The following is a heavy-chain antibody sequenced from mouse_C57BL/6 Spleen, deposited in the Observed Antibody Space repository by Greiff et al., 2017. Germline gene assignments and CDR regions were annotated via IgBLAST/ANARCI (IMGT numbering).Heavy chain of an antibody. CDR1: GYTFTSYW. D-gene: IGHD1-1*01. V-gene: IGHV1-64*01. CDR2: IHPNSGST. CDR3: DYGSSYDYAMDY. Sequence: VQLQQPGAELVKPGASVKLSCKASGYTFTSYWMHWVKQRPGQGLEWIGMIHPNSGSTNYNEKFKSKAILTVDKSSSTAYMQLSSLTSEDSAVYYCDYGSSYDYAMDYWGQGTSVTVSS. J-gene: IGHJ4*01.